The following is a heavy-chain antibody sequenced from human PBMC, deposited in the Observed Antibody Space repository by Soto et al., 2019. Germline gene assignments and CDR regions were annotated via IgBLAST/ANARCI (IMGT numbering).Heavy chain of an antibody. Sequence: GESLKISCKGSGYIFANYWIGWVRQMPGKGLEWMGIIYAGDSDTKYSPSFQGQVTISADKSISSAYLQWSSLKASDTAMYYCASLPRGYCTSTTCHTAFDYWGQGTLVTVSS. CDR3: ASLPRGYCTSTTCHTAFDY. J-gene: IGHJ4*02. CDR1: GYIFANYW. D-gene: IGHD2-2*02. V-gene: IGHV5-51*01. CDR2: IYAGDSDT.